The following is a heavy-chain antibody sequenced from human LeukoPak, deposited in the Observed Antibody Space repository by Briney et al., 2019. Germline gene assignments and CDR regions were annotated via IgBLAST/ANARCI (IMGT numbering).Heavy chain of an antibody. J-gene: IGHJ6*03. D-gene: IGHD3-3*01. CDR2: INQDGSEK. CDR1: GFIFSSYW. Sequence: GGSLRLSCAASGFIFSSYWMSWVRQAPGKGLEWVANINQDGSEKYYVDSVKGRFTISRDSAKNSLYLQMNSLRAEDTAVYYCARDHAFSYYYYYMDVWGKGTTVTVSS. V-gene: IGHV3-7*01. CDR3: ARDHAFSYYYYYMDV.